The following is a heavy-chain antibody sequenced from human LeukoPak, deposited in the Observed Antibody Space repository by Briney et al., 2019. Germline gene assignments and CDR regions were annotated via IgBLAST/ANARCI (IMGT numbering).Heavy chain of an antibody. D-gene: IGHD1-7*01. CDR2: INHSGST. J-gene: IGHJ4*02. CDR1: GFTFRDFW. Sequence: GSLRLSCEVSGFTFRDFWMNWVRQPPGKGLEWIGEINHSGSTNYSPSLKSRVTISVDTSKNQFSLKLSSVTAADTAVYYCARRRNYLSHFDYWGQGTLVTVSS. CDR3: ARRRNYLSHFDY. V-gene: IGHV4-34*01.